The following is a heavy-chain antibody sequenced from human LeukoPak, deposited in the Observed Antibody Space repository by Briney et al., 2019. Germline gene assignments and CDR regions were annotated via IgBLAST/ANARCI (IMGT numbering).Heavy chain of an antibody. CDR3: ARGQGAAAEGKYYFDY. Sequence: GGSLRLSCAASGFTFSDYTMNWVRLAPGRGLEWVSSISGSSNYIYYADSVKGRFTISRGNAKNSPYLQMNSLRAEDTAVYYCARGQGAAAEGKYYFDYWGQGTLVTVSP. J-gene: IGHJ4*02. CDR2: ISGSSNYI. V-gene: IGHV3-21*01. D-gene: IGHD6-13*01. CDR1: GFTFSDYT.